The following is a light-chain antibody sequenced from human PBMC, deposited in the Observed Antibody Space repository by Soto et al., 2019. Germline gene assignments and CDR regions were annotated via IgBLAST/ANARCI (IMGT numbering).Light chain of an antibody. CDR1: QSVSSY. Sequence: EIVLTQSLATLSLSPGERATLSCRASQSVSSYLAWYRQKPGQAPRLLIYDASNRATGIPARFSGTGSETDFTLTISGLQSEDSAVYYCQQYNIWSSITFGQGTRLEIK. CDR3: QQYNIWSSIT. J-gene: IGKJ5*01. V-gene: IGKV3-11*01. CDR2: DAS.